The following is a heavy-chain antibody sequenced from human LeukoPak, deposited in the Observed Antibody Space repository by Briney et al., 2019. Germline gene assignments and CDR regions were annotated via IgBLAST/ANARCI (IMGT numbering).Heavy chain of an antibody. CDR3: VKDHGWLLYS. Sequence: GGSLRLSCAASGFTLSSYAMSWVRQAPGKGLEWVSGISLDGATTYYAGSVEGRFTISRDNSKNTLYLQMNSLRADDTAVYYCVKDHGWLLYSWGQGTLVTVSS. J-gene: IGHJ4*02. V-gene: IGHV3-23*01. D-gene: IGHD3-9*01. CDR2: ISLDGATT. CDR1: GFTLSSYA.